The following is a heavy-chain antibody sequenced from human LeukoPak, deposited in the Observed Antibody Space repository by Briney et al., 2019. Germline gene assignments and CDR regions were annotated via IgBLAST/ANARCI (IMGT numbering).Heavy chain of an antibody. CDR1: GYTFTAYY. CDR2: IKPDSGSS. V-gene: IGHV1-2*02. J-gene: IGHJ4*02. Sequence: ASVTVSCKASGYTFTAYYIHWLRQAPGQGPDWMGWIKPDSGSSHYAQKFQGRVTMTRDTSSNSAYMDLTRLKSDDTAVYYCARARVPIAVAGLYYFDYWGQGALVTVSS. D-gene: IGHD6-19*01. CDR3: ARARVPIAVAGLYYFDY.